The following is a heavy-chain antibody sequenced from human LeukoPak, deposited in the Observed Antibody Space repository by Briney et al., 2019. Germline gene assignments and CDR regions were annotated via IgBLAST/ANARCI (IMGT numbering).Heavy chain of an antibody. V-gene: IGHV3-30*02. J-gene: IGHJ4*02. CDR3: AKVECSTSCKIDY. D-gene: IGHD2-2*01. CDR2: IRYDGSNK. CDR1: GFTFSSYG. Sequence: GGSLRLSCAASGFTFSSYGMHWVLQAPGKGLEWVAFIRYDGSNKYYADSVKGRFPIPRDNSKNTLYLQMNSLRAEDTAVYYCAKVECSTSCKIDYWGQGTLVTVSS.